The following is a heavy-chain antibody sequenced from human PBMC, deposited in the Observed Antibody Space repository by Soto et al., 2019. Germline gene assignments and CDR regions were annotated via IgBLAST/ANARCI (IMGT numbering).Heavy chain of an antibody. CDR2: ISSSSTI. CDR1: GFTFSSYG. V-gene: IGHV3-48*02. CDR3: ARSLLRNARLDY. D-gene: IGHD1-1*01. Sequence: EVQLVESGGGLVQPGGSLRLSCAASGFTFSSYGMNWVRQAPGKGLEWVSYISSSSTIFYADSVKGRFTISRDNAKNSLYLQMNSLRDEDTAVYYCARSLLRNARLDYWGQGTLVTVSS. J-gene: IGHJ4*02.